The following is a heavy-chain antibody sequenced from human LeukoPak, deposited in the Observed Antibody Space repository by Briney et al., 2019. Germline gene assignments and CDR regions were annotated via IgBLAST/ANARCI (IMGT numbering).Heavy chain of an antibody. J-gene: IGHJ6*02. V-gene: IGHV3-48*04. CDR2: ISSSGSTI. CDR1: GFTFSTYR. Sequence: GGSLRLSCAASGFTFSTYRMNWVRQAPGKGLEWLSYISSSGSTIYYADSVKGRFTISRDNAKNSLYLQMNSLRAEDTAVYYCARVDYSVYGMDVWGQGTTVTVSS. CDR3: ARVDYSVYGMDV. D-gene: IGHD2-15*01.